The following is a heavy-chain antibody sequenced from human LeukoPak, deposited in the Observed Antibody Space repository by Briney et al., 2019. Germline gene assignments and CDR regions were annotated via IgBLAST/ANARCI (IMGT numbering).Heavy chain of an antibody. CDR2: IYSGGNT. D-gene: IGHD3-22*01. CDR1: GFTVSSNS. V-gene: IGHV3-53*01. J-gene: IGHJ4*02. Sequence: PGGSLRLSCTVSGFTVSSNSMSWVRQAPGKGLEWVSFIYSGGNTHYSDSVKGRFTISRDNSKNTLYLQMNSLRAEDTAVYYCAKGYYYDSSGYYPSTFFDYWGQGTLVTVSS. CDR3: AKGYYYDSSGYYPSTFFDY.